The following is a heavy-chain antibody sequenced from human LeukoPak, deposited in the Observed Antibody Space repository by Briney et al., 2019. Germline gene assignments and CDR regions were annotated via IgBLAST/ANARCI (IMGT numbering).Heavy chain of an antibody. CDR3: ARLTRGAFDI. V-gene: IGHV4-61*01. J-gene: IGHJ3*02. Sequence: SETPSLTCTVSGGSISSSSYYWSWIRQPPGKGLEWIGYIYYSGSTNYNPSLKSRVTISVDTSKNQFSLKLSSVTAADTAVYYCARLTRGAFDIWGQGTMVTVSS. CDR1: GGSISSSSYY. CDR2: IYYSGST. D-gene: IGHD3-10*01.